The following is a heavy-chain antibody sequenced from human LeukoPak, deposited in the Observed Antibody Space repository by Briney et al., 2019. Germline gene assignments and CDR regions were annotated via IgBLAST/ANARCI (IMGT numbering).Heavy chain of an antibody. CDR1: GYTSTGYY. CDR2: INPNSGGT. D-gene: IGHD2-21*01. CDR3: ARVSGAYCGGDCYGGDY. J-gene: IGHJ4*02. V-gene: IGHV1-2*02. Sequence: ASVKVSCKASGYTSTGYYMHWVRQAPGQGLEWMGWINPNSGGTDYAQKFQGRVTMTRDTSISTAYMELSRLRSDDTAVYYCARVSGAYCGGDCYGGDYWGQGTLVTVSS.